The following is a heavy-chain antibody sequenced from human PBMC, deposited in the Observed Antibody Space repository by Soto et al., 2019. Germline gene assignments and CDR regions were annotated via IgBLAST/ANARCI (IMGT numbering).Heavy chain of an antibody. Sequence: QVQLVQSGAEVKKPGASVKVSCKASGYTFTSYDINWVRQATGQGLEWMGWMNPNSGNTGYAQKFQGRVTMTRNTAISTAYMELSSLRSEDAAEDYCARGPASRYDYDMDVWGKGTTVTVSS. V-gene: IGHV1-8*01. CDR2: MNPNSGNT. CDR1: GYTFTSYD. CDR3: ARGPASRYDYDMDV. D-gene: IGHD2-2*01. J-gene: IGHJ6*03.